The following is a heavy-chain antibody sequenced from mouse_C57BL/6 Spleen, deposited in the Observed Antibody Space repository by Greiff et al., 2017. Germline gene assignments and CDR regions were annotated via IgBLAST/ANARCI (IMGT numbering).Heavy chain of an antibody. CDR3: AREWDGYPYAMDY. J-gene: IGHJ4*01. CDR1: GYTFTSYT. Sequence: QVQLQQPGAELARPGASVKMSCKASGYTFTSYTMHWVKQRPGQGLEWIGYINPSSGYTKYNQKFKDKATLTADKSSSTAYMQLSSLTSEDSAVYYCAREWDGYPYAMDYWGQGTSVTVSS. V-gene: IGHV1-4*01. D-gene: IGHD2-3*01. CDR2: INPSSGYT.